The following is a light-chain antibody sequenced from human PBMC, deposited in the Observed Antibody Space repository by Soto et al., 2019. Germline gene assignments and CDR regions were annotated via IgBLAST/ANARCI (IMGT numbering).Light chain of an antibody. CDR3: LLGYGDGVV. Sequence: QAVVTQDPSLTVSPGGTITLTWASTTGAVTSCYYPTWFQQKPGQPPRALIYSTTYKHSWIPARFSVSRLGGKAALTLSRVQPEDEAYYYCLLGYGDGVVFGGGTKLTVL. V-gene: IGLV7-43*01. CDR2: STT. J-gene: IGLJ2*01. CDR1: TGAVTSCYY.